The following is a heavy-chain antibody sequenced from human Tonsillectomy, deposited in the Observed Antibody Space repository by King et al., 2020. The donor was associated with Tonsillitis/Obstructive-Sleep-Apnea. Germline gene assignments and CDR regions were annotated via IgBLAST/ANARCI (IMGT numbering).Heavy chain of an antibody. CDR1: GGSVSSSRYY. CDR2: IYHNGDT. Sequence: LQLQESGPGLVKPSETLSLSCTVSGGSVSSSRYYWGWIRQPPGKGLEWIGTIYHNGDTYYNPSLKSRVTVSIDTSENQFSLKLTSVTAADTAVYYCARHAPDMDNYYYYMDVWGKGTTVTVSS. J-gene: IGHJ6*03. CDR3: ARHAPDMDNYYYYMDV. D-gene: IGHD3-9*01. V-gene: IGHV4-39*01.